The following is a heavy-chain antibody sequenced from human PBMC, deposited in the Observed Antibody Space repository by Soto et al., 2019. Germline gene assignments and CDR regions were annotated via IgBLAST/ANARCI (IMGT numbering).Heavy chain of an antibody. CDR3: ARATKGPDSLAAADSLDF. J-gene: IGHJ4*02. CDR2: ISGYNGNT. D-gene: IGHD6-13*01. V-gene: IGHV1-18*01. CDR1: GYPFYSYG. Sequence: QDQLDQSGAVVKKPGASVKVSCKASGYPFYSYGFSWVRQAPGKGLEWMGWISGYNGNTIYAQSFQGRVTMSTDTSASMCYMELRSLSSVDPAVYSCARATKGPDSLAAADSLDFWGQGTLVTVPS.